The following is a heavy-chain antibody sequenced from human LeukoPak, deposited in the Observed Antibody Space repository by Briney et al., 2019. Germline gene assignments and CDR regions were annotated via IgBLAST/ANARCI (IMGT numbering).Heavy chain of an antibody. CDR1: GYTFTGYY. Sequence: ASVKVSCEASGYTFTGYYMHWVRQAPGRGLEWMGWINPNSGGTNYAQKFQGRVTMTRDTSISTAYMELSRLRSDDTAVYYCARGPPFSSNWFDPWGQGTLVTVSS. D-gene: IGHD3-3*01. CDR2: INPNSGGT. J-gene: IGHJ5*02. V-gene: IGHV1-2*02. CDR3: ARGPPFSSNWFDP.